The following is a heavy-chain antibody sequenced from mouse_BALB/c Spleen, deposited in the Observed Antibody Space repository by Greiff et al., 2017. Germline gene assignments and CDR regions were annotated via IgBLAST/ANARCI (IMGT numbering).Heavy chain of an antibody. CDR3: ARWDGTY. CDR1: GFNIKDTY. J-gene: IGHJ2*01. CDR2: IDPANGNT. V-gene: IGHV14-3*02. Sequence: EVKLVESGAELVKPGASVKLSCTASGFNIKDTYMHWVKQRPEQGLEWIGRIDPANGNTKYDPKFQGKATITADTSSNTAYLQLSSLTSEDTAVYYCARWDGTYWGQGTTLTVSS. D-gene: IGHD2-1*01.